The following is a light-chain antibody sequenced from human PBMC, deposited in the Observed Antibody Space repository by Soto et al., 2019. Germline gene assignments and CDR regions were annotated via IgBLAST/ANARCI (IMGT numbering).Light chain of an antibody. V-gene: IGKV4-1*01. CDR3: HQYYSIPYT. CDR1: QSVLYRSNNRDY. CDR2: WAS. Sequence: DIVMTQSPDSLAVSLGERATIHCKSSQSVLYRSNNRDYLGWYQRKPGQPPRLLIYWASTRDSGVPDRFSGSGSGTDFTLTISSLQAEDVAVYYCHQYYSIPYTFGQGTKVDIK. J-gene: IGKJ2*01.